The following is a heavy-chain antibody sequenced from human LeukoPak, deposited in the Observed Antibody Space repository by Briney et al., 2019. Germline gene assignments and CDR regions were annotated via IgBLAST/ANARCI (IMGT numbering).Heavy chain of an antibody. CDR1: GFTVYNNY. Sequence: GGSLRSSCAVSGFTVYNNYMSWVGQAPGKGLECVSVIYSDDRASYADSVKGRFTISRDNSKNTLFLQMNSLRAEDTAMYFCATQLAGAAAGTGYFQHWGQGTLVTVSS. CDR2: IYSDDRA. CDR3: ATQLAGAAAGTGYFQH. D-gene: IGHD6-13*01. J-gene: IGHJ1*01. V-gene: IGHV3-66*01.